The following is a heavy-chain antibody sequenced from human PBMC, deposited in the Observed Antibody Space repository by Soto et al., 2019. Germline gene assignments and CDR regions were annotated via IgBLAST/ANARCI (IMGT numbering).Heavy chain of an antibody. Sequence: GGSLRLSCAASGFTFSSYAMSWVRQAPGKGLEWVSAISGSGGSTYYADSVKGRFTISRDNSKNTLYLQMNSLRAEDTAVYYCAKDQEGYSSSWYDGYAFDIWGQGTMVTVSS. CDR1: GFTFSSYA. V-gene: IGHV3-23*01. CDR2: ISGSGGST. D-gene: IGHD6-13*01. CDR3: AKDQEGYSSSWYDGYAFDI. J-gene: IGHJ3*02.